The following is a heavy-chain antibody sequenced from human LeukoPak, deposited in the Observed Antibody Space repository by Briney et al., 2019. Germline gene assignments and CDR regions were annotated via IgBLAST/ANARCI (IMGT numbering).Heavy chain of an antibody. V-gene: IGHV3-7*02. CDR2: IKQDGSEK. CDR1: GLTFAKTS. J-gene: IGHJ4*02. D-gene: IGHD4-17*01. CDR3: ARVQTTVTTLDY. Sequence: GGSLRLSCAASGLTFAKTSMSWVRQAPGKGLEWVANIKQDGSEKNYVDSVKGRFTISRDNAKNSLYLQMNSLRAEDTAVYYCARVQTTVTTLDYWGQGTLVTVSS.